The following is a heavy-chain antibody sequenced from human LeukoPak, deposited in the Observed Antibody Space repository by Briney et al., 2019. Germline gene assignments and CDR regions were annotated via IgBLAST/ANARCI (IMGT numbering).Heavy chain of an antibody. CDR2: IYFSGRT. CDR1: GGSIRITSYY. D-gene: IGHD3-10*01. Sequence: SETLSITCTVSGGSIRITSYYWGWIRQSPGREPEWIGSIYFSGRTHYNPSLESRVTISVDTSNNQFALRLNSVTAADTAVYYCARGGSYWDSWGQGTLVTVSS. CDR3: ARGGSYWDS. J-gene: IGHJ4*02. V-gene: IGHV4-39*06.